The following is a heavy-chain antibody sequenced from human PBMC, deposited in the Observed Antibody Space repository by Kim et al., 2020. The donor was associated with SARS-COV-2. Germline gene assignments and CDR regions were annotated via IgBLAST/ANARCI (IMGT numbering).Heavy chain of an antibody. D-gene: IGHD6-19*01. V-gene: IGHV1-18*01. CDR3: ARDIAVAGSREDY. Sequence: AQKLQGRVTMTTDTSTSTAYMELRSLRSDDTAVYYCARDIAVAGSREDYWGQGTLVTASS. J-gene: IGHJ4*02.